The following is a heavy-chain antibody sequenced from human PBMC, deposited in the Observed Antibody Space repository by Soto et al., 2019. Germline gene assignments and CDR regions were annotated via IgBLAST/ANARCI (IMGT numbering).Heavy chain of an antibody. CDR1: GGTFTSDV. CDR3: ARDLGSGYDPGDD. V-gene: IGHV1-69*13. D-gene: IGHD5-12*01. J-gene: IGHJ4*02. CDR2: IIPMFGTP. Sequence: SVKVSCKASGGTFTSDVFNWVRQAPGQGLEWMGGIIPMFGTPSYAQKFQGRVTITADESTRTAYMELSSLRSEDTAIFYCARDLGSGYDPGDDWGQGTRVTVSS.